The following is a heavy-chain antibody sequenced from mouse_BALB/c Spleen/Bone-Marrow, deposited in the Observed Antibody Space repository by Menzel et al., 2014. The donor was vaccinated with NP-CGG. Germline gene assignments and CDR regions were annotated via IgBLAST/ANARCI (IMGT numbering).Heavy chain of an antibody. CDR3: ARCDGNYGYAMDY. V-gene: IGHV1-63*02. CDR2: IYPGGGFP. D-gene: IGHD2-1*01. Sequence: VQLQQSGAELVRPGTSVNMSCKAAGYSFTNYWIGWVKQRPGYGLEWIGDIYPGGGFPNYNEKFKGKATLTADTSSSTAYMQLSSLTSEDSAIYHCARCDGNYGYAMDYWGQGTSVTVSS. J-gene: IGHJ4*01. CDR1: GYSFTNYW.